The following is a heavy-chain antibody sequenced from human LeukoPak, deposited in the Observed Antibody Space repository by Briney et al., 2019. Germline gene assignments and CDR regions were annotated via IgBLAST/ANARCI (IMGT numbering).Heavy chain of an antibody. V-gene: IGHV1-8*01. CDR2: MNPNSGNT. D-gene: IGHD3-10*01. CDR1: GYTFTSYD. J-gene: IGHJ6*02. Sequence: ASVKVSCKASGYTFTSYDINWVRQATGQGLEWIGWMNPNSGNTGYAQKFQGRVTMTRNTSISTAYMELSSLRSEDTAVYYCASGVVLWFGESDYGMDVWGQGTTVTVSS. CDR3: ASGVVLWFGESDYGMDV.